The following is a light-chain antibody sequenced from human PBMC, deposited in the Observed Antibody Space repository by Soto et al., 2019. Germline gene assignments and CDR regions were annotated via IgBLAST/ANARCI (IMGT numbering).Light chain of an antibody. CDR1: QGITNV. V-gene: IGKV1-17*01. Sequence: DIQVTQSPSSLSAYVVGRVTITCPARQGITNVLGWYQQKPGKAPKRLIYDASTLXSGVTSRFSGSGSGTEFTLTISSLQPEDFATYYCLQHNTYPWKFGQGTKVDIK. CDR3: LQHNTYPWK. CDR2: DAS. J-gene: IGKJ1*01.